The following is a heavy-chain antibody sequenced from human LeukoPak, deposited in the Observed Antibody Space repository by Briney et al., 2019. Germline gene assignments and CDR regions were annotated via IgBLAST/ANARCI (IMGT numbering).Heavy chain of an antibody. D-gene: IGHD4-17*01. CDR2: MNPNSGNT. J-gene: IGHJ4*02. CDR1: GYTFTSYD. CDR3: ASGAGDHDY. V-gene: IGHV1-8*01. Sequence: ASVKVSCTASGYTFTSYDINGVRQATGQGLEWMGWMNPNSGNTGYAQKFQGRVTMTRNTSISTAYLELSSLRSEDTAVYYGASGAGDHDYWGQGTLVTVSS.